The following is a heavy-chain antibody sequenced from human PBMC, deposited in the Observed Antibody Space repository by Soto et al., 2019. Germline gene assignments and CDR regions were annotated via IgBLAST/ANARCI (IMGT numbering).Heavy chain of an antibody. V-gene: IGHV4-39*01. J-gene: IGHJ6*02. D-gene: IGHD2-15*01. CDR2: MFYSGLT. CDR1: GYSVTSSDYY. Sequence: SETLSLTCSVSGYSVTSSDYYWAWIRQPPGKGLEWIGSMFYSGLTYYNPSLKSRVTLSVDTSKNQFSVRLNSVTAADTAVYYCAPLSVSLSGPYGIYVWGQGTTVTVSS. CDR3: APLSVSLSGPYGIYV.